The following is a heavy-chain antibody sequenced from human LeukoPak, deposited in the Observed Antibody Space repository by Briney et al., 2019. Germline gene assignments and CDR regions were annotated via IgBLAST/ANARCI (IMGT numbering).Heavy chain of an antibody. Sequence: ASVKVSCKASGYTFTSYGISWVRQAPGQGLEWMGWISAYNGNTNYAQKLQGRVTMTTDTSTSTAYMELRSLRSDDTAVYYCARDRAYYDILFGHYYMDVWGKGTTVTVSS. D-gene: IGHD3-9*01. J-gene: IGHJ6*03. V-gene: IGHV1-18*01. CDR3: ARDRAYYDILFGHYYMDV. CDR2: ISAYNGNT. CDR1: GYTFTSYG.